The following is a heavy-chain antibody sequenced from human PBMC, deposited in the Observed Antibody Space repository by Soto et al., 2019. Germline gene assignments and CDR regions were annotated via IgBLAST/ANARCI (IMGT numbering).Heavy chain of an antibody. CDR1: GGSISSSSYY. CDR2: IYYSGGT. J-gene: IGHJ5*02. D-gene: IGHD2-15*01. Sequence: SETLSLTCTVSGGSISSSSYYWGWIRQPPGKGLEWIGTIYYSGGTYYNPSLKSRVTISVDTSNNQFSLKLSSLTAADTALYYSARHARDYCSSGSCYGSWFDPWGQGTLVTVSS. V-gene: IGHV4-39*01. CDR3: ARHARDYCSSGSCYGSWFDP.